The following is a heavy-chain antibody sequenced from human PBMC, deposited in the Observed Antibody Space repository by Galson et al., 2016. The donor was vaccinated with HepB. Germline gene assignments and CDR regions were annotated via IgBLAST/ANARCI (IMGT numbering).Heavy chain of an antibody. Sequence: SLRLSCAASGFTFSSYAMHWVRQAPGKGLEYVSAISSNGGSTYYADSVKGRFTISRDNSKNTLYLQMNSLRAEDTAVYYCAKGRYCGGDCYSSDYWGQGTLVTVSS. CDR3: AKGRYCGGDCYSSDY. D-gene: IGHD2-21*02. V-gene: IGHV3-64*04. CDR2: ISSNGGST. J-gene: IGHJ4*02. CDR1: GFTFSSYA.